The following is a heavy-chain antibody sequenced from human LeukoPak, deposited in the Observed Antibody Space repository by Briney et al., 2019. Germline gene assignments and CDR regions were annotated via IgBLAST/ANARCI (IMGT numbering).Heavy chain of an antibody. D-gene: IGHD3-3*01. V-gene: IGHV3-9*01. CDR3: AKGVGRIFGVVSDYFDY. CDR1: GFTFDDYA. J-gene: IGHJ4*02. Sequence: SLRLSCAASGFTFDDYAMHWVRQAPGKGLEWVSCISWDSGSIGYADSVKGRFTISRDNAKNSLYMQMNSLRAEDTALYYCAKGVGRIFGVVSDYFDYWGQGNLVTVSS. CDR2: ISWDSGSI.